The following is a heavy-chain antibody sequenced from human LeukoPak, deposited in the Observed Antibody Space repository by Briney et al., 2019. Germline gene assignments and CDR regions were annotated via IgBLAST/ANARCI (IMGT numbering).Heavy chain of an antibody. CDR3: ARGERAIPIYY. J-gene: IGHJ4*02. CDR1: GGSFSNYA. Sequence: SVEVSCKASGGSFSNYAISWVRQAPGQGLEWMGGIIPILGSATYAQHFQGRVTITMDESTTTAYMELSSLRPGDTAVFYCARGERAIPIYYWGQGTLVTVSS. CDR2: IIPILGSA. V-gene: IGHV1-69*05. D-gene: IGHD3-10*01.